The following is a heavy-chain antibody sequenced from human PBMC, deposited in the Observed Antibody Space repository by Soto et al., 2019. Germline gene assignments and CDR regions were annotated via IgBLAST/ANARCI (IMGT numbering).Heavy chain of an antibody. D-gene: IGHD2-2*01. CDR1: GFTFSSYG. J-gene: IGHJ6*02. CDR2: IWYDGSNR. V-gene: IGHV3-33*01. Sequence: GGSLRLSCAASGFTFSSYGMHWVRQAPGKGLEWVAVIWYDGSNRYYADSVKGRFTISRDNSKNTLYLQMNSLRAEDTAVYYCARDPPRVPAAIYYYYYGMDVWGQGXTVTVSS. CDR3: ARDPPRVPAAIYYYYYGMDV.